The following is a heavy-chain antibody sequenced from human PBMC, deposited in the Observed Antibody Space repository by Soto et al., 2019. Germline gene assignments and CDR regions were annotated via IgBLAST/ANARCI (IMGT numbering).Heavy chain of an antibody. D-gene: IGHD3-10*01. J-gene: IGHJ6*02. Sequence: EVQLVESGGGLVQPGGSLRLSCAASGFTFSSYEMNWVRQAPGKGLEWVSYISSSGSTIYYADSVKGRFTISRDNAKNSLYLQMNSLRAEDTAVYYCARDAVRLPDYYYGMDVWGQGTTVTVSS. CDR2: ISSSGSTI. CDR3: ARDAVRLPDYYYGMDV. CDR1: GFTFSSYE. V-gene: IGHV3-48*03.